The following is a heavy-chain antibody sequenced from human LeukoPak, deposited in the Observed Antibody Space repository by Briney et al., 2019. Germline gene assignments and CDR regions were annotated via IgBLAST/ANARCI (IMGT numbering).Heavy chain of an antibody. V-gene: IGHV3-23*01. CDR2: SSGSGGST. CDR1: GFTFSSYA. CDR3: AKDWVRGYSHGYVYYFDY. D-gene: IGHD5-18*01. Sequence: PGGSLRLSCAASGFTFSSYAMSWVRQAPGKGLEWVSASSGSGGSTYYADSVKGRFTISRDNSKNTLYLQMNSLRAEDTAVYYCAKDWVRGYSHGYVYYFDYWGQGTLVTVSS. J-gene: IGHJ4*02.